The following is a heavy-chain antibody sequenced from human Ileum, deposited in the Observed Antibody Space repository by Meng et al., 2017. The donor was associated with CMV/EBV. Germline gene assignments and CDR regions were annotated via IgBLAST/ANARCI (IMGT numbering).Heavy chain of an antibody. CDR2: VNCNNGDT. Sequence: SCKTSGNTFTKSYIHWLRQAPGQGPEWLGWVNCNNGDTRYAQDFQGRVSMTRDTSINTAYMEINGMTSDDTAVYYCVKSLGGNSEDFWGPGTLVTVSS. J-gene: IGHJ4*02. D-gene: IGHD4-23*01. V-gene: IGHV1-2*02. CDR1: GNTFTKSY. CDR3: VKSLGGNSEDF.